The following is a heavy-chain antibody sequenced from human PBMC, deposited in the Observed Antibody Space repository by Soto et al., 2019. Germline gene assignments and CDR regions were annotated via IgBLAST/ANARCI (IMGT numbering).Heavy chain of an antibody. D-gene: IGHD6-6*01. V-gene: IGHV3-72*01. J-gene: IGHJ3*02. CDR1: GFTFSDHY. CDR3: AIAARDAFDI. CDR2: TRNKANSYTT. Sequence: GGSLRLSCAASGFTFSDHYMDWVRQAPGKGLEWVGRTRNKANSYTTEYAASVKGRFTISRDDSKNSLYLQMNSLKTEDTAGYYCAIAARDAFDIWGQGTMVTVSS.